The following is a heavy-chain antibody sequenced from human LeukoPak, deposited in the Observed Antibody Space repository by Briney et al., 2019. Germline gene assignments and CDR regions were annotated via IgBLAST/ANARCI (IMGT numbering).Heavy chain of an antibody. J-gene: IGHJ4*02. CDR1: GYTFTTYY. CDR2: INPSGGDT. V-gene: IGHV1-46*01. Sequence: ASVKVSCKASGYTFTTYYMHWVRQAPGQGLEWMGIINPSGGDTSHTQKPQGRLTMTWDTPTSTVYMELSSLRSEDTAVYYCAIQAFDYWGQGTLVTVSS. CDR3: AIQAFDY.